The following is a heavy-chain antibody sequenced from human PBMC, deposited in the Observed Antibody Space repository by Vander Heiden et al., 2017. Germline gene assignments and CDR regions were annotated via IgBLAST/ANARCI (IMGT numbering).Heavy chain of an antibody. CDR1: GGPISSGVYY. D-gene: IGHD3-9*01. V-gene: IGHV4-31*03. J-gene: IGHJ2*01. Sequence: QVQLQESGPGLMKPSQTLSLTCTVSGGPISSGVYYWSWIRQHPGKGLEWIGYMYYSGSTFYNPSLKSRLTISIDTSKNQLSLKLRSVTAADTALYFCARSVSDYDVLTGPHWYFDLWGRGTLVTVSS. CDR2: MYYSGST. CDR3: ARSVSDYDVLTGPHWYFDL.